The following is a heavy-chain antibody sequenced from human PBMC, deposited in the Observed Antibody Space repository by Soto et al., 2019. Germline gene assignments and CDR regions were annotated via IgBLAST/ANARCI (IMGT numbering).Heavy chain of an antibody. D-gene: IGHD3-22*01. CDR2: FDPEDGET. CDR3: ATDRLTGDSSGYYPLLDY. Sequence: ASVKVCCKVSGYTLTELSMHWVRQAPGKGLEWMGGFDPEDGETIYAQKFQGRVTMTEDTSTDTAYMELSSLRSEDTAVYYCATDRLTGDSSGYYPLLDYWGQGTLVTVSS. J-gene: IGHJ4*02. CDR1: GYTLTELS. V-gene: IGHV1-24*01.